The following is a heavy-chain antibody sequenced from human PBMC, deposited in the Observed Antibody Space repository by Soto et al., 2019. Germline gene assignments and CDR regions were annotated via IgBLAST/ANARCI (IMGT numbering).Heavy chain of an antibody. CDR1: GGTFSSYA. CDR2: IIPIFGTA. Sequence: EASVKVSCKASGGTFSSYAISWVRQAPGQGLEWMGGIIPIFGTANYAQKFQGRVTITADESTSTAYMELSSLRSEDTAVYYCARGVEMATIRYYYYYYGMDVWGQWTMVTVSS. J-gene: IGHJ6*02. CDR3: ARGVEMATIRYYYYYYGMDV. D-gene: IGHD2-21*01. V-gene: IGHV1-69*13.